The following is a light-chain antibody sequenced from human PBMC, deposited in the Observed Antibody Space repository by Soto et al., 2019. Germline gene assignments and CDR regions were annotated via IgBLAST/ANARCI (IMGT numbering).Light chain of an antibody. CDR1: QTVSSR. CDR3: HQRKSWPRK. Sequence: EIVLTQSPATLSSSPGERATLSCRASQTVSSRLAWYQHKPGQAPRLLIYDSSNRATGIPARFSGSGSGTDFTLTISSLEPEDFAVYYCHQRKSWPRKFGKRTKVDI. CDR2: DSS. J-gene: IGKJ1*01. V-gene: IGKV3-11*01.